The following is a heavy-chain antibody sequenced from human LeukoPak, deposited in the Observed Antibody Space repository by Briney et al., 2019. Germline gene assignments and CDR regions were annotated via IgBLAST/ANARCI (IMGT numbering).Heavy chain of an antibody. CDR2: INAGNGNT. V-gene: IGHV1-3*01. Sequence: ASVKVSCKASGYTFTSYAMHRVRQAPGQRLEWMGWINAGNGNTKYSQKFQGRVTITRDTSASTAYMELSSLRSEDTAVYYCARAQLRYFDWLPMGDAFDIWGQGTMVTVSS. J-gene: IGHJ3*02. CDR1: GYTFTSYA. CDR3: ARAQLRYFDWLPMGDAFDI. D-gene: IGHD3-9*01.